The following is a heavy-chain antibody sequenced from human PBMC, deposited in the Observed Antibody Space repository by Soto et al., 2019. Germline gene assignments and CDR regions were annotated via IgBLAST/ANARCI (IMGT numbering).Heavy chain of an antibody. J-gene: IGHJ5*02. CDR3: AKDPMDEFMVYAIPNWFDP. CDR1: GFTFSSYA. CDR2: ISGSGGST. Sequence: VQLLESGGGLVQPGGSLRLSCAASGFTFSSYAMSWVRQAPGKGLEWVSAISGSGGSTYYADSVKGRFTISRDNSKNTLYLQMNSLRAEDTAVYYCAKDPMDEFMVYAIPNWFDPWGQGTLVTVSS. D-gene: IGHD2-8*01. V-gene: IGHV3-23*01.